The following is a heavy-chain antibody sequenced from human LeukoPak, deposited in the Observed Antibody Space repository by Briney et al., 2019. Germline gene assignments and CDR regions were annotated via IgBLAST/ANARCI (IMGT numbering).Heavy chain of an antibody. D-gene: IGHD6-13*01. CDR1: GGSVSSGGYY. J-gene: IGHJ4*02. V-gene: IGHV4-31*03. CDR3: ARVIAAAGTDY. CDR2: IYYSGNT. Sequence: SQTLSLTCTVSGGSVSSGGYYWSWIRQHPGKGLEWIGYIYYSGNTYYNPSLKSRVTISVDTSKNQFSLKLGSVTAADTAVYYCARVIAAAGTDYWGQGTLVTVSS.